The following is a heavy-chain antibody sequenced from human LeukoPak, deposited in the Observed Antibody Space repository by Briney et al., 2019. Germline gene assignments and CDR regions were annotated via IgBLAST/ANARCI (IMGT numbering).Heavy chain of an antibody. V-gene: IGHV3-23*01. CDR2: ISGSGTST. CDR3: VKRGHSAATGYFDY. D-gene: IGHD2-15*01. J-gene: IGHJ4*02. CDR1: GFTFSNYA. Sequence: GSLRLSFAASGFTFSNYAMSWVRQAPGKGLEWVSGISGSGTSTYYADSVKGRFTVSRDNSKNTLYLQMSSLRAEDTAVYYCVKRGHSAATGYFDYWGQGTLVTVSS.